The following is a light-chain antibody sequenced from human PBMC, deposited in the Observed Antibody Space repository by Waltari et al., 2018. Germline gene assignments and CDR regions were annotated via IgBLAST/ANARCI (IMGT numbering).Light chain of an antibody. J-gene: IGKJ1*01. CDR3: RQSLLALGT. CDR1: QSPLHRNGNDY. CDR2: LGS. Sequence: QSPLHRNGNDYVIWYLQKPGQSLQLLFYLGSNRASGVPDRFSASGAGADFTLKISRVEAEDVGVYDGRQSLLALGTSGQGTKVEIK. V-gene: IGKV2-28*01.